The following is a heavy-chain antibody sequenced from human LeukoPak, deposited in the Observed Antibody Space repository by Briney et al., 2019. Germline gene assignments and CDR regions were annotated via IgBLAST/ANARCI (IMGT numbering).Heavy chain of an antibody. D-gene: IGHD4-23*01. J-gene: IGHJ4*02. CDR1: GFTFSSYS. CDR3: ASHTNYGGNPGDY. CDR2: ISSSSSYI. V-gene: IGHV3-21*01. Sequence: GGSLRLSCAASGFTFSSYSMNRVRQAPGKGLEWVSSISSSSSYIYYADSVKGRFTISRDNAKNSLYLQMNSLRAEDTAVYYCASHTNYGGNPGDYWGQGTLVTVSS.